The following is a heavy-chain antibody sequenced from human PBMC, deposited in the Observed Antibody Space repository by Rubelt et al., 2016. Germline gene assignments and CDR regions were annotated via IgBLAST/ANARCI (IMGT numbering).Heavy chain of an antibody. Sequence: QVQLVQSGAAVKKPGASVQVSCKASGYTFTSYGISWVRTAPGPGLELMGWTSAYNGNTNCAKKCQGGVTMTTDTSSSTADMERRSLRSDDTAVYYCARGLANFDYWGQGTLVTVSS. CDR1: GYTFTSYG. CDR3: ARGLANFDY. V-gene: IGHV1-18*01. CDR2: TSAYNGNT. J-gene: IGHJ4*02.